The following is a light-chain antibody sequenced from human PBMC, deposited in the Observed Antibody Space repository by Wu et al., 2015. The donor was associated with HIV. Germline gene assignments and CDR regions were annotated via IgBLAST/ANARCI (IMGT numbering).Light chain of an antibody. V-gene: IGKV3-20*01. CDR2: GAS. Sequence: EIVLTQSPGTLSLSPGERATLSCRASQSVSSSYLAWYQQKPGQAPRLLIYGASSRATGIPDFTLTISRLEPEDFAVYYCQQYGSSPWTFGQGTKLEIK. J-gene: IGKJ2*02. CDR1: QSVSSSY. CDR3: QQYGSSPWT.